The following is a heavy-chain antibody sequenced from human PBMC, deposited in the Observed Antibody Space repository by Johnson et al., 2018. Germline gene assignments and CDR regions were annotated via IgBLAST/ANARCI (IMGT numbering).Heavy chain of an antibody. CDR2: SEK. V-gene: IGHV3-7*04. Sequence: SEKYYVDSVKGRFTISRDNAKSSLYLQMNSLRAEDTAVYYCAKVRDYYYYGMDVWGQGTTVTVSS. J-gene: IGHJ6*02. CDR3: AKVRDYYYYGMDV.